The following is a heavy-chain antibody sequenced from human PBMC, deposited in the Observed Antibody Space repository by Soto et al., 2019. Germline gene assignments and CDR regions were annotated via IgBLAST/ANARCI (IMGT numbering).Heavy chain of an antibody. D-gene: IGHD3-9*01. CDR2: INPRDGKT. Sequence: ASVKVSCKASGYTFTSYYMHWVRQAPGQGLEWMGIINPRDGKTSYAQKFQGRVTMTEDTSTDTAYMELSSPRSEDTAVYYCATDSILTGSSSRRGWFDPWGQGTLVTVSS. J-gene: IGHJ5*02. CDR1: GYTFTSYY. V-gene: IGHV1-46*01. CDR3: ATDSILTGSSSRRGWFDP.